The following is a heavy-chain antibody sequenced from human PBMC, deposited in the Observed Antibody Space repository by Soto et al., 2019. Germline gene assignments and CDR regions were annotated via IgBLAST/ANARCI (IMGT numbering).Heavy chain of an antibody. J-gene: IGHJ4*02. CDR3: ASSYGDYAAVDY. CDR2: IYYSGST. D-gene: IGHD4-17*01. CDR1: GGSISSYY. Sequence: SETLSLTXTVSGGSISSYYWSWIRQPPGKGLEWIGYIYYSGSTNYNPSLKSRVTISVDTSKNQFSLKLSSVTAADTAVYYCASSYGDYAAVDYWGQGTLVTVSS. V-gene: IGHV4-59*08.